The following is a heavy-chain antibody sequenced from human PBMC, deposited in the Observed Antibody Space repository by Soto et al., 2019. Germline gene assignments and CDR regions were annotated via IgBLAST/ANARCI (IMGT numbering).Heavy chain of an antibody. CDR2: ISYDGNNK. J-gene: IGHJ6*02. CDR1: GFTFSSYA. Sequence: SGGSLRLSWAASGFTFSSYAMHWVRQAPGKGLEWVAFISYDGNNKYYADSVKGRFTISRDNSKNTLYLQMNSLRAEDTAVYYCARDSYGMDVWGQGTTVTVSS. CDR3: ARDSYGMDV. V-gene: IGHV3-30-3*01.